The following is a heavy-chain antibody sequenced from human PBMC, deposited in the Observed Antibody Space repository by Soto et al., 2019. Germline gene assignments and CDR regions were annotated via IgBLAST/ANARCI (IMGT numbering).Heavy chain of an antibody. CDR2: IFYLGSS. J-gene: IGHJ5*02. CDR1: RDSIISSALC. D-gene: IGHD2-15*01. Sequence: LQTLSLTCTVSRDSIISSALCWSWVRQPPGKGLEWIGSIFYLGSSYYNPSHKSRVTMSVDTSKNQFSLRLRSVTAADTALYFCARHSVTLRKNNWFDPWGQGIMVTVSS. CDR3: ARHSVTLRKNNWFDP. V-gene: IGHV4-39*01.